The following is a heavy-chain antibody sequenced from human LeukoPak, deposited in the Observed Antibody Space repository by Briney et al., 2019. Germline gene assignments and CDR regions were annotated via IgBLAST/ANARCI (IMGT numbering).Heavy chain of an antibody. V-gene: IGHV4-61*08. CDR2: IYYSGST. D-gene: IGHD1-1*01. Sequence: SETLSLTCTVSGGSISSGGYYWSWIRQHPGKGLEWIGYIYYSGSTYYNPSLKSRVTISVDTSKNQFSLKLSSVTAADTAVYYCARDVGYNLSGYYYYYGMDVWGQGTTVTVSS. CDR3: ARDVGYNLSGYYYYYGMDV. J-gene: IGHJ6*02. CDR1: GGSISSGGYY.